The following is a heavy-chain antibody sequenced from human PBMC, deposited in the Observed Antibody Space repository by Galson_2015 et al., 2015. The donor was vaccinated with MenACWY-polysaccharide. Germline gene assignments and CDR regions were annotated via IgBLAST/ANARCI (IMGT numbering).Heavy chain of an antibody. J-gene: IGHJ4*02. D-gene: IGHD6-25*01. CDR3: ANPGLSTGRSSDVDY. Sequence: SLRLSCAASGFTFNSYTMSWVRQAPGKGLEWVSALSGSGASTYYADSVKGRFTISRDNSKNTLYLQMNSLRAEDTAVYYCANPGLSTGRSSDVDYWGQGTLVTVSS. CDR1: GFTFNSYT. CDR2: LSGSGAST. V-gene: IGHV3-23*01.